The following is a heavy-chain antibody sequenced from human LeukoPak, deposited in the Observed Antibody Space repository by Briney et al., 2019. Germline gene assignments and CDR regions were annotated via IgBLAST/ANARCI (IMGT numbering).Heavy chain of an antibody. J-gene: IGHJ4*02. Sequence: SETLSLTCTVSGGSISSYYWSWIRQPPGKGLEWIGYIYYSGSTNYNPPLKSRVTISVDTSKNQFSLKLSSVTAADTAVYYCARAPYCTNGVCYGEFDYWGQGTLVTVSS. CDR2: IYYSGST. V-gene: IGHV4-59*01. CDR1: GGSISSYY. CDR3: ARAPYCTNGVCYGEFDY. D-gene: IGHD2-8*01.